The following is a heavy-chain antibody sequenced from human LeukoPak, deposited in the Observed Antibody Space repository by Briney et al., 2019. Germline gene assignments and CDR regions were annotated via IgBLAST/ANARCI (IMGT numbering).Heavy chain of an antibody. CDR3: AKVATPNYDILTGYSYYFDY. V-gene: IGHV3-30*18. Sequence: GGSLRLSCAASGFTFSSYGMHWVRQAPGKGLEWVAVISYDGSNKYYADSVKGRFTISRDNSKNTLYLQMNSLRAEDTAVYYCAKVATPNYDILTGYSYYFDYWGQGTLVTVSS. J-gene: IGHJ4*02. CDR2: ISYDGSNK. CDR1: GFTFSSYG. D-gene: IGHD3-9*01.